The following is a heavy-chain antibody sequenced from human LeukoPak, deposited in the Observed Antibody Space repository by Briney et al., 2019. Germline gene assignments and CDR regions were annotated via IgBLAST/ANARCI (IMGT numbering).Heavy chain of an antibody. CDR1: GGSISSSNW. D-gene: IGHD3-10*01. J-gene: IGHJ3*02. CDR2: IYHSGST. V-gene: IGHV4-4*02. Sequence: SGTLSLTCAVSGGSISSSNWWSWVRQPPGKGLEWMGEIYHSGSTNYNPSLKSRVTISVDKSKTQFSLKLSSVTAADTAVYYCAREGVLLWFGELFRTAFDIWGQGTMVTVSS. CDR3: AREGVLLWFGELFRTAFDI.